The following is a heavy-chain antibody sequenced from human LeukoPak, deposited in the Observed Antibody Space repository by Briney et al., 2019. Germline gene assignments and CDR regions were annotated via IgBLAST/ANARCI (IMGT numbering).Heavy chain of an antibody. CDR1: GFTFSDYY. CDR2: ISSSSSYT. V-gene: IGHV3-11*05. D-gene: IGHD6-13*01. CDR3: AREDVGSSWYFLVY. J-gene: IGHJ4*02. Sequence: PGGSLRLSCAASGFTFSDYYMSWIRQAPGKGLEWVSYISSSSSYTKYADSVRGRFTISRDNAKNSLYLQMNSLRAEDTAVYCCAREDVGSSWYFLVYWGQGTLVTVSS.